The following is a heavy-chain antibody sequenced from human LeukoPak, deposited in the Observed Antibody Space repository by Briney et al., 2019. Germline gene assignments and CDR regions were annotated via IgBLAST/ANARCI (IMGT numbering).Heavy chain of an antibody. CDR2: IKQDGSEK. V-gene: IGHV3-7*01. J-gene: IGHJ6*03. CDR1: GFTFSSYR. D-gene: IGHD6-13*01. Sequence: GGSLRLSCAASGFTFSSYRMSWVRQAPGKGLEWVANIKQDGSEKYYVDSMKGRFTISRDNAKNSLYLQMNSLRAEDTAVYYCARIPAGIATRKGKLYYYYYYMDVWGKGTTVTVSS. CDR3: ARIPAGIATRKGKLYYYYYYMDV.